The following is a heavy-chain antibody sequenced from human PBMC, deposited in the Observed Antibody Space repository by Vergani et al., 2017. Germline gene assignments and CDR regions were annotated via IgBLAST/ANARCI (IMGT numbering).Heavy chain of an antibody. CDR3: ARDEGSGWYEYYNWSDS. V-gene: IGHV1-69*02. CDR2: IIAILGMA. J-gene: IGHJ5*01. Sequence: QFQLVQSGAEVKKPGSSVKVSCKSSGGTFSSYTISWVRQAPGQGLEWMGRIIAILGMANYAQKFQGRVTITADKATSTAYMELSSLRSEDTAVYYCARDEGSGWYEYYNWSDSWGQGTLVTVSS. CDR1: GGTFSSYT. D-gene: IGHD6-19*01.